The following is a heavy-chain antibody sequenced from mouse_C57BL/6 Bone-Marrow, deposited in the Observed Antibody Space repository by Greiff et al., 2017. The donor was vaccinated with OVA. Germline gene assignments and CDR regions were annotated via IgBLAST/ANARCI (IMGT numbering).Heavy chain of an antibody. CDR3: ARRGGTPWFAY. Sequence: QVQLQQPGAELVKPGASVKLSCKASGYTFTSYWMQWVKQRPGQGLEWIGEIDPSDSYTNYNQKFKGKATLTVDTSSSTAYMQLSSLTSEDSAVYYCARRGGTPWFAYWGQGTLVTVSA. CDR1: GYTFTSYW. V-gene: IGHV1-50*01. CDR2: IDPSDSYT. D-gene: IGHD3-3*01. J-gene: IGHJ3*01.